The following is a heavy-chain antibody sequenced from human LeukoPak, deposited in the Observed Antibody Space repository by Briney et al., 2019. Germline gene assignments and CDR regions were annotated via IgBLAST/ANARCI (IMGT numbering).Heavy chain of an antibody. D-gene: IGHD1-26*01. CDR3: ARDQSIAGPTTADY. Sequence: GGSLRLPCAASGFTFSRFWMHWVRQAPGKGLVWVSRINTDGSDTIYADSVKGRFTISRDSAKNTLYLQMNSLRAEDTAVYYCARDQSIAGPTTADYWGQGTLVTVSS. CDR1: GFTFSRFW. J-gene: IGHJ4*02. V-gene: IGHV3-74*01. CDR2: INTDGSDT.